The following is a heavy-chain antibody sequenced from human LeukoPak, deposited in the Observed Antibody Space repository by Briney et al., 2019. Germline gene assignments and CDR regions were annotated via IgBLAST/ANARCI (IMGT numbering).Heavy chain of an antibody. D-gene: IGHD3-10*01. V-gene: IGHV1-69*05. CDR3: ARVPYPITMVRGVHYYYYYMDV. Sequence: SVKVSCKASGGTFSSYAISWVRQAPGQGLEWMGGIIPIFGTANYAQKFQGRVTITTDESTSTAYMELSSLRSEDTAVYYCARVPYPITMVRGVHYYYYYMDVWGKGTKVTVSS. CDR2: IIPIFGTA. J-gene: IGHJ6*03. CDR1: GGTFSSYA.